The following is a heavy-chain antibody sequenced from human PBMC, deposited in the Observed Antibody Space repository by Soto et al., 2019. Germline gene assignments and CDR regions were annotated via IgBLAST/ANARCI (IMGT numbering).Heavy chain of an antibody. CDR1: GGSISSSSYY. CDR3: ARPYYYDRTFDY. D-gene: IGHD3-22*01. J-gene: IGHJ4*02. Sequence: SETLSLTCTVSGGSISSSSYYWGWIRQPPGKGLEWIGSIYYSGSTYYNPSLKSRVTISVDTSKNQFSLKLTSVTAADTAVYYCARPYYYDRTFDYWGQGTLVTVSS. V-gene: IGHV4-39*01. CDR2: IYYSGST.